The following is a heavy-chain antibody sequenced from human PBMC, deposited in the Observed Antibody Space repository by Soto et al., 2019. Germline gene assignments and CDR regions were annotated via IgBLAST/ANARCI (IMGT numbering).Heavy chain of an antibody. CDR2: INAGNGNT. D-gene: IGHD6-19*01. CDR1: GYTFSRYA. V-gene: IGHV1-3*01. CDR3: ARGLAPYYFDY. Sequence: VKASCTASGYTFSRYAMHWVRQAPGLRLEWMGWINAGNGNTKYSQKFQGRVTITRDTSASTAYMELSSLRSEDTAVYYGARGLAPYYFDYWGQGTLVTVSS. J-gene: IGHJ4*02.